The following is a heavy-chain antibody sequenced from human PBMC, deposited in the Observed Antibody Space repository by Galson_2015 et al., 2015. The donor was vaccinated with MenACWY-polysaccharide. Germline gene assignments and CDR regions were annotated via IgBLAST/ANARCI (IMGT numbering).Heavy chain of an antibody. J-gene: IGHJ6*02. CDR2: TYYRSKWYN. CDR1: GDSVSSNSAA. CDR3: AREAGIAAAASIDYYYGMDV. D-gene: IGHD6-13*01. Sequence: CAISGDSVSSNSAAWNWIRQSPSRGLEWLGRTYYRSKWYNDYAVSVKSRITINPDTSKNQYSLQLNSMTPEDTAVYYCAREAGIAAAASIDYYYGMDVWGQGTTVTVSS. V-gene: IGHV6-1*01.